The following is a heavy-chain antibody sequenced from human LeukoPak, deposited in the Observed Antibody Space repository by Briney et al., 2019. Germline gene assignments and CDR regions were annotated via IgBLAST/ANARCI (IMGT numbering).Heavy chain of an antibody. V-gene: IGHV3-20*01. CDR1: GFTLDDYC. Sequence: GGSLRLSCAASGFTLDDYCISWVRQAPGKGLECVSGINWNGGSTGYADSVKGRFTISRDNAKNSLYLQMNSLRAEDTALYHCARAFNYYYCGMDVWGQGTTVTVSS. CDR2: INWNGGST. J-gene: IGHJ6*02. CDR3: ARAFNYYYCGMDV.